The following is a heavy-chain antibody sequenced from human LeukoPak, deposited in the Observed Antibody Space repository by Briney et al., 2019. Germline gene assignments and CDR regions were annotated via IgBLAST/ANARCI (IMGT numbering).Heavy chain of an antibody. J-gene: IGHJ4*02. Sequence: SVKVSCKASGYTFTSYGISWVRQAPGQGLEWMGGIIPIFGTANYAQKFQGRVTITADGSTSTAYMELSSLRSEDTAVYYCARTRGGDYVLDYWGQGTLVTVSS. CDR3: ARTRGGDYVLDY. V-gene: IGHV1-69*13. D-gene: IGHD4-17*01. CDR2: IIPIFGTA. CDR1: GYTFTSYG.